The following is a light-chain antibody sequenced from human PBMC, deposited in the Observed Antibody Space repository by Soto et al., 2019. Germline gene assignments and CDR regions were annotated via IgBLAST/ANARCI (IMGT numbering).Light chain of an antibody. CDR1: SSDVGGYNY. J-gene: IGLJ1*01. CDR2: DIV. V-gene: IGLV2-14*03. Sequence: QSALTQPPSASGSPGQSVTISCTGTSSDVGGYNYVSWYQQHPGKAPKLMIYDIVNRPSGVSDRFSGSKSGNTASLTISGLQAEDETDYYCSSYTNSGTLVFGSGTKLTVL. CDR3: SSYTNSGTLV.